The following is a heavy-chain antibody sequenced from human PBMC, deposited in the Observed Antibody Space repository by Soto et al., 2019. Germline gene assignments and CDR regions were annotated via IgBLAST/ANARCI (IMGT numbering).Heavy chain of an antibody. J-gene: IGHJ6*02. D-gene: IGHD2-8*01. V-gene: IGHV3-23*01. Sequence: VQLLESGGGVVQRGGSLRLSCAASGFTVGSHAMSWVRQAPGKGLEWVSSISGSGDGTYYGDSVKGRFTISRDSSSSTSYLKMDNLRGEDTAVYFCTRSLRSILMVYGFGGMDVWGQGTTVTVSS. CDR2: ISGSGDGT. CDR1: GFTVGSHA. CDR3: TRSLRSILMVYGFGGMDV.